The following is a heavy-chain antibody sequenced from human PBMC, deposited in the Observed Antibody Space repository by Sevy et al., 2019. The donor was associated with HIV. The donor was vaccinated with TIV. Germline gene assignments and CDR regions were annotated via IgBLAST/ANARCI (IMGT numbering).Heavy chain of an antibody. CDR1: GGSISSYY. Sequence: SETLSLTCSVSGGSISSYYWNWIRQPPGKGLERIGYIYSSGSTNYNPSLKSRVTISVDMSKNQFSLKLSSVTAADTAVYYCARHHLAFCGGDCFSPYYFDSWGQGTLVTVSS. CDR3: ARHHLAFCGGDCFSPYYFDS. J-gene: IGHJ4*02. V-gene: IGHV4-59*01. CDR2: IYSSGST. D-gene: IGHD2-21*01.